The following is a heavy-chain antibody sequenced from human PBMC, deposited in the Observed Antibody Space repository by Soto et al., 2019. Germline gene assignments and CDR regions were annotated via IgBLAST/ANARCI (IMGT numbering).Heavy chain of an antibody. V-gene: IGHV4-59*08. CDR1: GGSISSYY. Sequence: SETLSLTCTVSGGSISSYYWSWIRQPPGKGLEWIGYIYYSGSTNYNPSLKSRVTISVDTSKNRFSLKLSSVTAADTAVYYCARHKVTYYYDSSGYYFDYWGQGTLVTVSS. J-gene: IGHJ4*02. D-gene: IGHD3-22*01. CDR2: IYYSGST. CDR3: ARHKVTYYYDSSGYYFDY.